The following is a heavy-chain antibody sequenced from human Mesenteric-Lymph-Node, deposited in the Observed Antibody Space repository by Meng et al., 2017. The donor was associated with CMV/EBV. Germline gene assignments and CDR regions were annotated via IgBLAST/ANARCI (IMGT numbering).Heavy chain of an antibody. Sequence: ASVKVSCKASGYTFTSYGISWVRQAPGQGPEWMGRINPNTGDTNYAQKFQDRVTMTRDTSINTAYMGLGRLRADDTAVYCCARAYDNTGSTKYYFIYWGQGTLVTVSS. CDR1: GYTFTSYG. CDR2: INPNTGDT. CDR3: ARAYDNTGSTKYYFIY. J-gene: IGHJ4*02. D-gene: IGHD3-22*01. V-gene: IGHV1-2*06.